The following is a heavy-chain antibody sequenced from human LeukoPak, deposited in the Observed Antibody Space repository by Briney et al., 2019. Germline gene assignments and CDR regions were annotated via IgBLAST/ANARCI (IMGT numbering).Heavy chain of an antibody. Sequence: GRSLRLSCAASGFTFDDYAMHWVRQAPGKGLEWVSGISWNSGSIGYADSVKGRFTISRDNAENSLYLQMNSLRAEDTALYYCAKGRDKYQLLSKNWFDPWGQGTLVTVSS. D-gene: IGHD2-2*01. CDR2: ISWNSGSI. J-gene: IGHJ5*02. CDR1: GFTFDDYA. CDR3: AKGRDKYQLLSKNWFDP. V-gene: IGHV3-9*01.